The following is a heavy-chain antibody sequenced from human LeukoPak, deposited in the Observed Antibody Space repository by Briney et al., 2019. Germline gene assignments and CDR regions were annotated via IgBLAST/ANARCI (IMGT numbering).Heavy chain of an antibody. CDR1: GGSFSGYY. V-gene: IGHV4-34*01. D-gene: IGHD3-10*01. CDR2: MNHSGSA. CDR3: ARAVGSGSFQTYYYYMDV. Sequence: SETLSLTCAVYGGSFSGYYWTWIRQPPGKGLEWIGEMNHSGSANYNPSLKSRVTISVDTSKNQFSLKLSSVTAADTAVYYCARAVGSGSFQTYYYYMDVWGKGTTVTISS. J-gene: IGHJ6*03.